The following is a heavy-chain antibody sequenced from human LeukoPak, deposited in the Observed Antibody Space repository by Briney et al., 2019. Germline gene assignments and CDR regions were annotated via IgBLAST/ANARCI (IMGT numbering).Heavy chain of an antibody. D-gene: IGHD6-13*01. J-gene: IGHJ6*02. Sequence: GGSLRLSCAASGFTFSSYAMNWVRQAPGKGLEWVSAISTSGYSTFYADSVKGRFTISRDNSKNTLYLQMNSLRAEDTAVYYCAKRAAAAGTFYGMDVWGQGITVTVSS. CDR2: ISTSGYST. CDR1: GFTFSSYA. CDR3: AKRAAAAGTFYGMDV. V-gene: IGHV3-23*01.